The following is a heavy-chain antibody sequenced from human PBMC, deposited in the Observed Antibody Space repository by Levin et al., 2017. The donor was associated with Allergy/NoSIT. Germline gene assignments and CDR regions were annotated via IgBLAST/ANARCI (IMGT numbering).Heavy chain of an antibody. D-gene: IGHD1-26*01. CDR1: GGTSSTHG. CDR2: IVPFYGTT. V-gene: IGHV1-69*01. CDR3: ARDKPGRVGNSEAFDI. J-gene: IGHJ3*02. Sequence: GESLKISCKASGGTSSTHGITWVRQAPGQGLEWMGEIVPFYGTTTYSQRFRDRVTITAHASTSTVYMELSGLSSEDTAMYYCARDKPGRVGNSEAFDIWGQGTMVTVSS.